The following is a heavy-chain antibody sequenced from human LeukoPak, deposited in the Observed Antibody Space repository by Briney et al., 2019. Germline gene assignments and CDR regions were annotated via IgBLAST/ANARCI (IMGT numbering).Heavy chain of an antibody. V-gene: IGHV4-59*11. Sequence: PSETLYLTCVVSGGSLSTHHWSWIRQSPGRGLEWLGYISDSGSTNYNPSLKSRVTISVDTSKNQFSLMLSSVTAADTAVYYCARGYDSSAYYPFNYWGQGTLVTVSS. CDR3: ARGYDSSAYYPFNY. CDR2: ISDSGST. CDR1: GGSLSTHH. D-gene: IGHD3-22*01. J-gene: IGHJ4*02.